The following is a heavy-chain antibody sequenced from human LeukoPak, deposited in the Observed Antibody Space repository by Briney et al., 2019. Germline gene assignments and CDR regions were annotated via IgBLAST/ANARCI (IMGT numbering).Heavy chain of an antibody. CDR1: GGSISSGGYS. CDR2: IYHSGST. D-gene: IGHD2-2*01. Sequence: PSETLCLTCAVSGGSISSGGYSWSCIRQPPGKGLEWIGYIYHSGSTYYNPSLKSRVTISVDRSKNQFSLKLSSVTAADTAVYYCARVGYCSSTSCPFDYWGQGTLVTVSS. V-gene: IGHV4-30-2*01. J-gene: IGHJ4*02. CDR3: ARVGYCSSTSCPFDY.